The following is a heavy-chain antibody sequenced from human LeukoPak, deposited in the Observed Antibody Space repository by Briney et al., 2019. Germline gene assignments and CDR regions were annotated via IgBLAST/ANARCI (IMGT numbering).Heavy chain of an antibody. CDR2: IYSGGNT. Sequence: GGSLRLSCAASGFTVSNNYMSWVRQAPGKGLEWVSVIYSGGNTYYSDSVKGRFTISRDNSKNTLYLQMNSLRAEDTAVYYCAKGSRWEKFDYWGQGTLVTVSS. D-gene: IGHD1-26*01. V-gene: IGHV3-66*02. J-gene: IGHJ4*02. CDR3: AKGSRWEKFDY. CDR1: GFTVSNNY.